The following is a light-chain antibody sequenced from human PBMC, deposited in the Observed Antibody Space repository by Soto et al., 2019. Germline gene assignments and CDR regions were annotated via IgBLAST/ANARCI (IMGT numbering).Light chain of an antibody. CDR2: DAC. J-gene: IGKJ1*01. V-gene: IGKV1-5*01. Sequence: IRVAKCPLKLTASFGDRVTITCGSNKSISSWLAWYQQKPEKATKLLIYDACSLESGVPSRFSGSGSGTEFTLTSSLQPHDDSATYCYQYYNNYWTFGQGTKVDVK. CDR1: KSISSW. CDR3: QYYNNYWT.